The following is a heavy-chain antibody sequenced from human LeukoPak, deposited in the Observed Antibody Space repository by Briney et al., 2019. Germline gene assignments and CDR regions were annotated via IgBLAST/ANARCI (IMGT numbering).Heavy chain of an antibody. V-gene: IGHV3-21*01. CDR2: ISSSSSYI. J-gene: IGHJ4*02. D-gene: IGHD3-3*01. Sequence: PGGSLRLPGAAPGFTFSSYSLNWVRQPPGKGLNWSPSISSSSSYIYYADSVKGRFTISRDNAKNSLYLQMNSLRAEDTAVYYCARAQYDFWSGSPLDYWGQGTLVTVSS. CDR1: GFTFSSYS. CDR3: ARAQYDFWSGSPLDY.